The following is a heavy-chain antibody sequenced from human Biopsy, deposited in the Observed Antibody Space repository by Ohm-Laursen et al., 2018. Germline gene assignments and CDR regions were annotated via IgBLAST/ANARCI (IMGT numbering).Heavy chain of an antibody. J-gene: IGHJ6*02. V-gene: IGHV2-70*11. CDR2: VDWDDYK. CDR1: GFSLSARGMC. CDR3: ARTPILIVSAGLVYRHRRHLQGMDV. Sequence: STQTLTLTSSFSGFSLSARGMCVSWIRQAPGKALEWLARVDWDDYKDYSASLQTKLSISKDTSNDQVVLTVNNVDPADTATYYCARTPILIVSAGLVYRHRRHLQGMDVWGQGSAVTVS. D-gene: IGHD6-13*01.